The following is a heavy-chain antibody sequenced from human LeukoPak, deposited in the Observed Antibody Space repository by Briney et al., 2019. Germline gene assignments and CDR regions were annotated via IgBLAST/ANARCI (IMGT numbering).Heavy chain of an antibody. CDR2: INPNSGGT. V-gene: IGHV1-2*06. CDR1: GYTFTGHY. CDR3: AREIKPSGYDYYYYYYMDV. D-gene: IGHD5-12*01. J-gene: IGHJ6*03. Sequence: ASVKVSCKASGYTFTGHYMHWVRQAPGQGLEWMGRINPNSGGTNYAQKFQGRVTMTRDTSISTAYMELSRLRSDDTAVYYCAREIKPSGYDYYYYYYMDVWGKGTTVTVSS.